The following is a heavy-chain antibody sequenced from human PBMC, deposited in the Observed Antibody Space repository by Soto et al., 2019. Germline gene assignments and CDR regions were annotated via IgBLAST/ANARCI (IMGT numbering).Heavy chain of an antibody. CDR3: AKVTGSSWYAFDI. CDR2: ISGSGGST. J-gene: IGHJ3*02. V-gene: IGHV3-23*01. CDR1: GFTFSSYA. D-gene: IGHD6-13*01. Sequence: GGSLRLSCAASGFTFSSYAMSWVRQAPGKGLEWVSAISGSGGSTYYADSVKGRFTISRGNSKNTLYLQMNSLRAEDTAVYYCAKVTGSSWYAFDIWGQGTMVTVSS.